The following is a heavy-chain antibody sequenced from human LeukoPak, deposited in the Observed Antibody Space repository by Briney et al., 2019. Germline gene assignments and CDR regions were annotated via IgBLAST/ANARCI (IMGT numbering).Heavy chain of an antibody. CDR1: GFTFSSYE. J-gene: IGHJ3*02. CDR2: VSKSGGTM. CDR3: ATAVI. Sequence: PGGSLRLSWEASGFTFSSYEMNWFRQAPVKGLEWVSYVSKSGGTMKNADSVKGRFTVSRDNAKNSLYLQMNSLTAEDTAVYYCATAVIRGRGTMVTVSS. V-gene: IGHV3-48*03.